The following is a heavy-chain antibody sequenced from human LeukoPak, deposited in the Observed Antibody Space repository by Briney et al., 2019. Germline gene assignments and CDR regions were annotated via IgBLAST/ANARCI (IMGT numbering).Heavy chain of an antibody. CDR3: ARGPPYCGGDCYTINDAFDI. CDR2: IYYSGST. J-gene: IGHJ3*02. CDR1: GGSISSYY. Sequence: SGTLSLTCTVSGGSISSYYWSWIRQPPGKGLEWIGYIYYSGSTNYNPSLKSRVTISVDTSKNQFSLKLSSVTAADTAVYYCARGPPYCGGDCYTINDAFDIWGQGTMVTVSS. D-gene: IGHD2-21*02. V-gene: IGHV4-59*01.